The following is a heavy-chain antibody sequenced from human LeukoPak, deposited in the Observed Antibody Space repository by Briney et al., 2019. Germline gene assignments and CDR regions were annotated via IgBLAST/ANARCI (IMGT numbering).Heavy chain of an antibody. Sequence: GESLKISCKGSGYSFSSYRLGWVRQMPGKGLEWMGIIYPDDSDTRYSPSFQGQVTISADKSISTAYLQWSSLKASDTAIYYCARPSTFYGANDFWGQGTLVTVSS. D-gene: IGHD4-23*01. V-gene: IGHV5-51*01. CDR3: ARPSTFYGANDF. CDR2: IYPDDSDT. J-gene: IGHJ4*02. CDR1: GYSFSSYR.